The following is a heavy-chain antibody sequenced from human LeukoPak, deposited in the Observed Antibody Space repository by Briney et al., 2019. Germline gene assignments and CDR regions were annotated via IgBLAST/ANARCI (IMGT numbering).Heavy chain of an antibody. Sequence: SVKVSCKASGGTFSSYAISWVRQAPGQGLEWMGGIIPIFGTANYAQKFQGRVTITADESTSTAYMELSSLRSEDTAVYYCARPRERAGAGTSYYYGMDVWGQGTTVTVSS. CDR2: IIPIFGTA. CDR1: GGTFSSYA. CDR3: ARPRERAGAGTSYYYGMDV. D-gene: IGHD6-19*01. J-gene: IGHJ6*02. V-gene: IGHV1-69*13.